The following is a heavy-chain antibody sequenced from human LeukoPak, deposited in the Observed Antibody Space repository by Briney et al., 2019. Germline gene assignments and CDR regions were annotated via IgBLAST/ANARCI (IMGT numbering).Heavy chain of an antibody. V-gene: IGHV3-53*04. CDR1: GFTVSSSY. Sequence: PGGSLRLSCAASGFTVSSSYMSWVRQAPGKGLEWVSVIYSGGSTYYADSVKGRFTISRHNSKNTLYLQMNSLRAEDTAVYYCASTRSAGLYYYGMDVWGQGTTVTVSS. J-gene: IGHJ6*02. D-gene: IGHD3/OR15-3a*01. CDR3: ASTRSAGLYYYGMDV. CDR2: IYSGGST.